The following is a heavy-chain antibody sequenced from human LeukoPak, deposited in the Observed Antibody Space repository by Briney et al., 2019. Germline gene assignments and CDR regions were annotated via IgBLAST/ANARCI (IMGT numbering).Heavy chain of an antibody. CDR3: AGSHSGSYFSYPYSYGMDV. V-gene: IGHV4-59*12. CDR2: IYYNGST. D-gene: IGHD1-26*01. Sequence: SETLSLTCTVSGGSISSYYWSWIRQPPGKGLEWIGYIYYNGSTNYNPSLKSRVTISVDTSKNQFSLKLSSVTAADTAVYYCAGSHSGSYFSYPYSYGMDVWGQGTTVTVSS. CDR1: GGSISSYY. J-gene: IGHJ6*02.